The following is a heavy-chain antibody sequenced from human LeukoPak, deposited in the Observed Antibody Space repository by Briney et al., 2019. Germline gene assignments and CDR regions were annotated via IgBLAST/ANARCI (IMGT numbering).Heavy chain of an antibody. CDR2: MKQDASEV. D-gene: IGHD2-2*01. CDR1: GLTFSRYW. Sequence: GGSLRLSCAASGLTFSRYWMTWVRQAPGKGLECVAYMKQDASEVYYVDSVKGRFTISRDTRDNAKNSLYLQMNSLRAEDTAVYYCAKQGLVGYGSSTSCLENWFDPWGQGTLVTVSS. J-gene: IGHJ5*02. CDR3: AKQGLVGYGSSTSCLENWFDP. V-gene: IGHV3-7*03.